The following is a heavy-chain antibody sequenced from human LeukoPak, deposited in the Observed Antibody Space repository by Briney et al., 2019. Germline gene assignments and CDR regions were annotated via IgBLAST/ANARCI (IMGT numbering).Heavy chain of an antibody. J-gene: IGHJ6*04. Sequence: GASVKVSCKASGGTFSSYAISWVRQAPGQGLEWMGGIIPIFGTANYAQKFQGRVTITADESTSTAYMELSSLRSEDTAVYYCARGCSSTSCYAFYGMDVWGKGTTDTVSS. D-gene: IGHD2-2*01. V-gene: IGHV1-69*13. CDR2: IIPIFGTA. CDR3: ARGCSSTSCYAFYGMDV. CDR1: GGTFSSYA.